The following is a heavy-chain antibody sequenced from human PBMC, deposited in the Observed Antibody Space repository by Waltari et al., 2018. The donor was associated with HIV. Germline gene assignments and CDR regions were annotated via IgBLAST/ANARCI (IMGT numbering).Heavy chain of an antibody. CDR1: GFTFSLNG. D-gene: IGHD6-19*01. J-gene: IGHJ4*02. Sequence: QVQLVESGGGVVQPGGSLSLSCATSGFTFSLNGMNWVRQAPGKELEWVAFIRYDGSKKYYADSVQGRFIISRDDSKNTVSLLMNSLRVEDTALYFCAKDVSDGWHYFDSWGQGTLVSVSS. CDR3: AKDVSDGWHYFDS. CDR2: IRYDGSKK. V-gene: IGHV3-30*02.